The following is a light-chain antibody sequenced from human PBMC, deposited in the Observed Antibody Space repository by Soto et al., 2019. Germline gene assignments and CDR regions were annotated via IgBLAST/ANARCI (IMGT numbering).Light chain of an antibody. V-gene: IGLV1-40*01. J-gene: IGLJ3*02. CDR2: GNN. CDR3: QSYDASLSGSRV. CDR1: RSNIGAGFD. Sequence: QSVLTQPPSVSGAPGQRVTISCTGSRSNIGAGFDVHWYQQLPGTAPKLLIFGNNNRPSGVPDRFSGSRSGTSASLAITGLQAGDEADYYCQSYDASLSGSRVFGGGTKLTVL.